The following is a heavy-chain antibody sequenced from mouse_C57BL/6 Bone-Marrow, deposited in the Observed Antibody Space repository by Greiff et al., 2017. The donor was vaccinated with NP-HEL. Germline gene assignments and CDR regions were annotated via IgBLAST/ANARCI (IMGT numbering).Heavy chain of an antibody. J-gene: IGHJ4*01. CDR1: GFTFSDYG. Sequence: EVKLVESGGGLVQPGGSLKLSCAASGFTFSDYGMAWVRQAPRKGPEWVAFISNLAYSIYYADTVTGRFTISRENAKNTLYLEMSSLRSEDTAMYYCARQKGLYDYDGYAMDYWGQGTSVTVSS. D-gene: IGHD2-4*01. CDR2: ISNLAYSI. CDR3: ARQKGLYDYDGYAMDY. V-gene: IGHV5-15*01.